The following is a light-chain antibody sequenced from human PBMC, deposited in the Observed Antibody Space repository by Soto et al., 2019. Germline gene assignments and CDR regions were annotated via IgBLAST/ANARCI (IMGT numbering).Light chain of an antibody. CDR2: GAS. V-gene: IGKV3-20*01. CDR1: QSVSSNH. J-gene: IGKJ1*01. CDR3: HKYNYWLAWT. Sequence: DIVLTQSPGTLSLSPGERATLSCRASQSVSSNHLAWYQQKPGQAPRLLIYGASSRATGIPDRFSGSGSGTEFTLTISGLQSEDFAVYYCHKYNYWLAWTFGQGTKVDIK.